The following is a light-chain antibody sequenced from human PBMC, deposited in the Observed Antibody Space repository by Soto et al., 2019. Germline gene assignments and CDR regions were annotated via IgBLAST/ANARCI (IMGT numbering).Light chain of an antibody. CDR3: TSYTRISTLV. CDR1: SSDIGGYNY. V-gene: IGLV2-14*01. J-gene: IGLJ1*01. CDR2: EVS. Sequence: QSVLTQPASVSESPGQSITISCTETSSDIGGYNYVSWYQHHPGKAPKLMIYEVSNRPSGVSNRFSGSKSGNTASLTISGLQAEDEADYYCTSYTRISTLVFGTGTKLTVL.